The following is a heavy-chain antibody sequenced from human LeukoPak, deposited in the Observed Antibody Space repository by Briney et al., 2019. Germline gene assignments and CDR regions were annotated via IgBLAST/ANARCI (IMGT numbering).Heavy chain of an antibody. V-gene: IGHV3-23*01. CDR3: AKVFGTYYAEY. Sequence: GGSLRLSCAASGFTFSSYAMTWVRQAPGKGLEWVSAFSGTSISTYYADSVKGRFTISRDNSKNTLYLQMNSLRADDTAVYYCAKVFGTYYAEYWGRGTLVTVSS. J-gene: IGHJ4*02. CDR1: GFTFSSYA. CDR2: FSGTSIST. D-gene: IGHD1-26*01.